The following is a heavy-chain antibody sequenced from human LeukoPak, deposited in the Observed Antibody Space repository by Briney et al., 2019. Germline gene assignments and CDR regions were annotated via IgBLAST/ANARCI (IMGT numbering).Heavy chain of an antibody. CDR1: EFDFSFYW. V-gene: IGHV3-15*07. Sequence: GGSLRLSCAASEFDFSFYWMTWVRQAPGKGLEWVGHIRSKADGGTPDYIAPVKGRFTISRDDSKDTLYLQMNSLNTEDTAMYYCTTRSPARYCSDGACYSSADYWGQGTLVTVSS. D-gene: IGHD2-15*01. CDR3: TTRSPARYCSDGACYSSADY. CDR2: IRSKADGGTP. J-gene: IGHJ4*02.